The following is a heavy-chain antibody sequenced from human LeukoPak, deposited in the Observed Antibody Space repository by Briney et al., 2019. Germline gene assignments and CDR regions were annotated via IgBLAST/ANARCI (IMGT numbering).Heavy chain of an antibody. CDR2: ISGSGGST. Sequence: QPGGSLRLSCAASGFTFSSYAMNWVRQAPGKGLEWVSAISGSGGSTYYVDSVKGRVTISRDNSKNTLYLQMSSLRAEDTAVYYCAKDIREHDSSGYYPDDAFGIWGQGTMVTVSS. V-gene: IGHV3-23*01. J-gene: IGHJ3*02. D-gene: IGHD3-22*01. CDR3: AKDIREHDSSGYYPDDAFGI. CDR1: GFTFSSYA.